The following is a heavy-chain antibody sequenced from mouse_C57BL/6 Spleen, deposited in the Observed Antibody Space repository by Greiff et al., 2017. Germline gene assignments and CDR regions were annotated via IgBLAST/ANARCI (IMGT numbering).Heavy chain of an antibody. Sequence: VKLQESGAELARPGASVKLSCKASGYTFTSYGISWVKQRTGQGLEWIGEIYPRSGNTYYNEKFKGKATLTADKSSSTAYMELRSLTSEDSAVYFCARPYSDYAMDYWGQGTSVTVSS. D-gene: IGHD2-10*01. J-gene: IGHJ4*01. V-gene: IGHV1-81*01. CDR1: GYTFTSYG. CDR2: IYPRSGNT. CDR3: ARPYSDYAMDY.